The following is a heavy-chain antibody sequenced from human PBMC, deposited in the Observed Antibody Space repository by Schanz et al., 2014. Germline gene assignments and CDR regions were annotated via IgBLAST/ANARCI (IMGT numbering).Heavy chain of an antibody. CDR3: AKVAPAATYLDS. CDR2: ISSSSSYI. Sequence: VELVESGGGLVKPGGSLRLSCAPSGFTFRDYYMAWVRQAPGKGLEWVSSISSSSSYISYADSVKGRFTISRDNAKNSLYLQMNSLRAEDTAIYFCAKVAPAATYLDSWGLGTLVTVSS. V-gene: IGHV3-21*04. D-gene: IGHD2-2*01. CDR1: GFTFRDYY. J-gene: IGHJ4*02.